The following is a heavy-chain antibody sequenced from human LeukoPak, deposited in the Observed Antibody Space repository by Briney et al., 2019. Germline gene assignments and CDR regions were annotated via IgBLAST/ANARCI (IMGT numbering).Heavy chain of an antibody. V-gene: IGHV3-21*01. J-gene: IGHJ4*02. CDR1: GFTFSSYS. CDR2: ISSSSSYI. CDR3: ARDLRTGYYFDY. D-gene: IGHD1-14*01. Sequence: PGGSLRLSCAASGFTFSSYSMNWVRQAPGKGLEWVSSISSSSSYIYYADSVKGRFTISRDNAKNSLYLQMNSLRAEDTAVYYCARDLRTGYYFDYWGQGTLVTVSS.